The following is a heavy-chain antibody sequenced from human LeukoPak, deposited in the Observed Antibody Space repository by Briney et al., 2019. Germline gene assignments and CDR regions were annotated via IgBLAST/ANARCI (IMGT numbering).Heavy chain of an antibody. Sequence: GGSLRLYCAASGFTFSSYAMIWVRQAPGKGLEWVSAISGSGGSTYYADSVKGRFTISRDNSKNTLYLQMNSLRAEDTAVYYCAKSALHYGSGSPPPDYWGQGTLVTVSS. V-gene: IGHV3-23*01. CDR2: ISGSGGST. CDR3: AKSALHYGSGSPPPDY. CDR1: GFTFSSYA. J-gene: IGHJ4*02. D-gene: IGHD3-10*01.